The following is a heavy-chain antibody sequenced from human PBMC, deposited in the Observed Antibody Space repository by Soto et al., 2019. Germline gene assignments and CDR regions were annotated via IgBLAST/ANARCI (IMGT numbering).Heavy chain of an antibody. CDR1: GYTFSSYA. J-gene: IGHJ5*01. CDR3: ARGSTGSAYSWFDS. Sequence: ASVKVSCKASGYTFSSYAMHWVRQAPGQRLEWMGWINAGNGDTKYSQKLQGRVTITRDTSATTAYMELSSLGSEDTAVYYCARGSTGSAYSWFDSWGQGTLVTVSS. CDR2: INAGNGDT. D-gene: IGHD2-15*01. V-gene: IGHV1-3*01.